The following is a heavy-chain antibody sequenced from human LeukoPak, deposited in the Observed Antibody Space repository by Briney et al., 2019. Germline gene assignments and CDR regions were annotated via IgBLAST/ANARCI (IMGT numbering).Heavy chain of an antibody. Sequence: SETLSLTCTVSGGSISSSSYYWGWIRQPPGKGLEWIGSIYYSGSTYYNPSLKSRVTISVDTSKNQFSLKLSSVTAADTAVYYCARESTVDEYFDYWGQGTLVTVSS. CDR1: GGSISSSSYY. J-gene: IGHJ4*02. CDR3: ARESTVDEYFDY. V-gene: IGHV4-39*07. CDR2: IYYSGST. D-gene: IGHD4-23*01.